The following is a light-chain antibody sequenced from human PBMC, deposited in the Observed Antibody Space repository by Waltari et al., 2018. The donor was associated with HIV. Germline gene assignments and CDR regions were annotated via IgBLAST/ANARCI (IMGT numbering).Light chain of an antibody. Sequence: EIVLTQSPGTLSLSPGERATLSCRASQSVSSSYLAWYQQRPGQAPRLLMYGASSRATGIPDRCSGSGSGTDFTLTISRLEPEDFAVYYCQQYGSSTLTCGGGTKVEIK. V-gene: IGKV3-20*01. CDR1: QSVSSSY. CDR2: GAS. CDR3: QQYGSSTLT. J-gene: IGKJ4*01.